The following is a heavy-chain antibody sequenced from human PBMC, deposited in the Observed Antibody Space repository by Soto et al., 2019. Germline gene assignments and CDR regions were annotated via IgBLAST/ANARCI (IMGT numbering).Heavy chain of an antibody. V-gene: IGHV3-21*01. CDR2: ISSSSSYI. CDR3: AREPATEAIY. CDR1: GFTFGSYS. Sequence: GGSLKISCAACGFTFGSYSMNGVRQAPGKGLEWVSSISSSSSYIYYADSVKGRFTISRDNAKNTLYLQMNSLRAEDTAVYYCAREPATEAIYWGQGTLVTVSS. D-gene: IGHD6-25*01. J-gene: IGHJ4*02.